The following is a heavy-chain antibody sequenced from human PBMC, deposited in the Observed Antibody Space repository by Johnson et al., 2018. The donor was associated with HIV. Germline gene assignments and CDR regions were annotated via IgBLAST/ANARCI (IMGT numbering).Heavy chain of an antibody. D-gene: IGHD3-22*01. CDR3: TTDLGVVGGYDI. Sequence: VQLVESGGGLVKPGGSLRLSCAASGFTFSNAWMSWVRQAPGKGLEWVGRIKSKTDGGTTDYAEPVKGRFTISRDDSKTTLFLQMNSLKIEDTAVYYCTTDLGVVGGYDIWRQVTMVSVS. J-gene: IGHJ3*02. CDR1: GFTFSNAW. CDR2: IKSKTDGGTT. V-gene: IGHV3-15*01.